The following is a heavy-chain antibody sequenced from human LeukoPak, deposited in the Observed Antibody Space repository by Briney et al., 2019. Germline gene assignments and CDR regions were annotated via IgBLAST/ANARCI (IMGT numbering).Heavy chain of an antibody. CDR3: ARNHDYYDSSGYYPPDY. J-gene: IGHJ4*02. V-gene: IGHV1-2*02. Sequence: ASVTVSCKASGYTFTGYYLHWVRQAPGQGLEWMGWINPNSGGTNYAQRFQGRVTMTRDTSISTAYMELSWLRSDDTAVYYCARNHDYYDSSGYYPPDYWGQGTLVTVSS. D-gene: IGHD3-22*01. CDR2: INPNSGGT. CDR1: GYTFTGYY.